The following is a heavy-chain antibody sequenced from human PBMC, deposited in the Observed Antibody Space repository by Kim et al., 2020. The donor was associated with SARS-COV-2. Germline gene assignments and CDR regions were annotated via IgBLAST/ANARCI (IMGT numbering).Heavy chain of an antibody. Sequence: SETLSLTCTVSGGSISSGGYYWSWIRQHPGKGLEWIGYIYYSGSTYYNPSLKSRVTISVDTSKNPFSLKPSAVTAADTAVYYCARGQGLITMIVVVVGAFDYWGQGTLVTVSS. D-gene: IGHD3-22*01. V-gene: IGHV4-31*03. J-gene: IGHJ4*02. CDR1: GGSISSGGYY. CDR3: ARGQGLITMIVVVVGAFDY. CDR2: IYYSGST.